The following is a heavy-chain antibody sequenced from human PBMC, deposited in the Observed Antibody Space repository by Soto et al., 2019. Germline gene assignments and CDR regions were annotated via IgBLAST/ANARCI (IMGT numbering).Heavy chain of an antibody. V-gene: IGHV3-21*01. CDR1: GFNFDDYS. D-gene: IGHD3-10*01. CDR3: ARVDINMVRGPDY. J-gene: IGHJ4*02. Sequence: EVHLVESGGGLVNSGGFLRLSCAVSGFNFDDYSMIWVRQAPGKGLEWVSGISSRGNYLYYADSVKGRFTISRYNAQNSLYLQMITLRAENTAVYYCARVDINMVRGPDYWGQGTLVTVSS. CDR2: ISSRGNYL.